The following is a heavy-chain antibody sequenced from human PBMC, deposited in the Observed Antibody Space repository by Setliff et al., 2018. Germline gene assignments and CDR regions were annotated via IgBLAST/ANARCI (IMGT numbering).Heavy chain of an antibody. V-gene: IGHV4-61*09. D-gene: IGHD3-16*01. CDR2: IYTGGTT. CDR3: AREYVVISFVANTHSHYGMDV. Sequence: SETLSLTCTVSGASIGSGSHYWSWIRQSAERGLEWIGHIYTGGTTDYSPSFKSRVSISADTSKNLVSLKLHSVTAADTAVYYCAREYVVISFVANTHSHYGMDVWGQGTTVTVSS. J-gene: IGHJ6*02. CDR1: GASIGSGSHY.